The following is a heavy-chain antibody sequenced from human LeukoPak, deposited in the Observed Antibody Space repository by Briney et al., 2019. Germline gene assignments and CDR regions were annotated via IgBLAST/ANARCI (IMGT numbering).Heavy chain of an antibody. V-gene: IGHV1-69*04. CDR1: GGTFSSYA. D-gene: IGHD3-22*01. CDR3: ARDTVYYDSSGYYYYYYGMDV. Sequence: ASVKVSCKASGGTFSSYAISWVRQAPGQGLEWMGRIIPILGIANYAQKFQGRVTITADKSTSTAYMELSSLRSEDTAVYYCARDTVYYDSSGYYYYYYGMDVWGQGTTVTASS. J-gene: IGHJ6*02. CDR2: IIPILGIA.